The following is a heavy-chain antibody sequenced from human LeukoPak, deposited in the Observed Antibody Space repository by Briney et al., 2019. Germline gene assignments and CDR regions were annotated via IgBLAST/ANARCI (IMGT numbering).Heavy chain of an antibody. J-gene: IGHJ6*03. CDR1: GFTFSSYA. CDR2: ISSSSSTI. D-gene: IGHD6-6*01. V-gene: IGHV3-48*04. Sequence: GGSLRLSCAASGFTFSSYAMSWVRQAPGKGLEWVSYISSSSSTIYYADSVKGRFTISRDNAKNSLYLQMNSLRAEDTAVYYCARVEYSSATDYYYYYMDVWGKGTTVTVSS. CDR3: ARVEYSSATDYYYYYMDV.